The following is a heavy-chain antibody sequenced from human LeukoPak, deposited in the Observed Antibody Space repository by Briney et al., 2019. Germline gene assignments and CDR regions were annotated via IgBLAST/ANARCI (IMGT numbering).Heavy chain of an antibody. J-gene: IGHJ4*02. Sequence: AGGSLRLSCAASGFTFSSAWMSWVRQAPGKGLEWVGRIASKTYGGTTDYAAPVKGRFTISRDDSKNTLYLQMNSLKSEDTAVYYCIGTFLGYWGQGTLVTASS. CDR1: GFTFSSAW. V-gene: IGHV3-15*04. CDR3: IGTFLGY. CDR2: IASKTYGGTT. D-gene: IGHD2/OR15-2a*01.